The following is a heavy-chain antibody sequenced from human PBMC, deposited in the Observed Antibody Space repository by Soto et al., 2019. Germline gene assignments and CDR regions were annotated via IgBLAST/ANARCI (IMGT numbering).Heavy chain of an antibody. D-gene: IGHD3-22*01. J-gene: IGHJ4*02. CDR2: IYYSGST. V-gene: IGHV4-59*01. CDR1: GGSISSYY. Sequence: SETLSLTCTVSGGSISSYYWSWIRQPPGKGLEWIGYIYYSGSTNYNPSLKSRVTISVDTSKNQFSLKLSPVTAADTAVYYCARDLRDCDSSGYASWGQGTLVTVSS. CDR3: ARDLRDCDSSGYAS.